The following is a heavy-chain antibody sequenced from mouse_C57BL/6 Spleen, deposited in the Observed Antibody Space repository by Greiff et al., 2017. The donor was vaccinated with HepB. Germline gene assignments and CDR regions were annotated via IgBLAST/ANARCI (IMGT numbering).Heavy chain of an antibody. Sequence: EVKLVESGGGLVKPGGSLKLSCAASGFTFSDYGMHWVRQAPEKGLEWVAYISSGSSTIYYADTVKGRFTISRDNAKNTLLLQMTSLRSEDTAMYYWARAVYRYYYAMDYWGQGTSVTVSS. V-gene: IGHV5-17*01. CDR2: ISSGSSTI. CDR1: GFTFSDYG. D-gene: IGHD1-1*01. J-gene: IGHJ4*01. CDR3: ARAVYRYYYAMDY.